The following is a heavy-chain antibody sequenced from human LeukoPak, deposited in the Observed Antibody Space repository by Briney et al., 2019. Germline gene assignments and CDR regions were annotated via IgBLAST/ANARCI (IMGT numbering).Heavy chain of an antibody. D-gene: IGHD6-19*01. J-gene: IGHJ4*02. CDR3: AKQDSSSYY. V-gene: IGHV3-30*02. Sequence: PGGSLRLSCAASGFIFSTYGMHWVRQAPGEGLERVAFLRADGSDKYYADSVKGRFTISRDNSKNTLYLQMNSLRAEGTAVYYCAKQDSSSYYWGQGTLVTVHS. CDR1: GFIFSTYG. CDR2: LRADGSDK.